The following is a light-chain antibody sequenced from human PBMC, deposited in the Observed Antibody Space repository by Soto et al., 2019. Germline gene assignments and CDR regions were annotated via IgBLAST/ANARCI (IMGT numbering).Light chain of an antibody. CDR3: QQYESYPLT. J-gene: IGKJ4*01. Sequence: DIQMTQSPSTLSASVGDRVTITCRASQSVSGWLAWYQQKPGKAPELLIYSASTVETGVPSRFSGSGSGTEFTLPISSLRPDDFATYYCQQYESYPLTFGGGTKV. CDR1: QSVSGW. V-gene: IGKV1-5*03. CDR2: SAS.